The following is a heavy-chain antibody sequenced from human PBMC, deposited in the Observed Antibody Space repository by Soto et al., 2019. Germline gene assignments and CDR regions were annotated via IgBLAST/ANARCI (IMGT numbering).Heavy chain of an antibody. CDR1: GYTFTSYG. Sequence: VASVKVSCKASGYTFTSYGISWVRQAPGQGLEWMGWISAYNGNTNYAQKLQGRVTMTTDTSTSTAYMELRSLRSDDTAVYYCARVELSPDDTAMAPWGQGTLVTVSS. D-gene: IGHD5-18*01. J-gene: IGHJ5*02. CDR3: ARVELSPDDTAMAP. V-gene: IGHV1-18*01. CDR2: ISAYNGNT.